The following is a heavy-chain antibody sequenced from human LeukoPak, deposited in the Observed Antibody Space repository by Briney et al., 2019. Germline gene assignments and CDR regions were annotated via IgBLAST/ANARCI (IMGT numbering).Heavy chain of an antibody. J-gene: IGHJ3*02. CDR2: IGTAGKT. D-gene: IGHD3-10*01. Sequence: GGSLRLSCVASGFTLSNHDMHWVRQATGKGLEWVSAIGTAGKTYYADSVKGRSTISRENAKNSLYLQLNSLRAGDTAVYYCAREGFGEFADIWGQGTMVTVSS. CDR1: GFTLSNHD. CDR3: AREGFGEFADI. V-gene: IGHV3-13*01.